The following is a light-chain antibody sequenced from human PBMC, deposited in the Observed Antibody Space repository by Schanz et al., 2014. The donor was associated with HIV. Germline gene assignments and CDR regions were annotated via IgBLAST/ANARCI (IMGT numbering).Light chain of an antibody. CDR2: GAS. Sequence: DIVLTQSPATLSLSPGERATLSCRASQSLSSNILAWYQHKPGQAPRLLIYGASSRATGIPDRFSGSGSGTDFTLTISRVEPEDYAVYYCQQYGSSPWTFGQGTRVDVK. V-gene: IGKV3-20*01. J-gene: IGKJ1*01. CDR3: QQYGSSPWT. CDR1: QSLSSNI.